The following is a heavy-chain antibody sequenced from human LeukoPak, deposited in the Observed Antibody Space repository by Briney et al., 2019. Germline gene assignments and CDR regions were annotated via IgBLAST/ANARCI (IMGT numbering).Heavy chain of an antibody. V-gene: IGHV3-30-3*01. CDR3: VRGPEIDYYMDV. J-gene: IGHJ6*03. D-gene: IGHD2-21*01. CDR2: ISYDGSNK. CDR1: GFTFSSDA. Sequence: GGSLRLSCAASGFTFSSDAMYWVRQAPGKGLEWVAAISYDGSNKYYEDSVKGRFTISRENSKNTLYLQMNSLRAEDTAVYYCVRGPEIDYYMDVWGKGTTVTVSS.